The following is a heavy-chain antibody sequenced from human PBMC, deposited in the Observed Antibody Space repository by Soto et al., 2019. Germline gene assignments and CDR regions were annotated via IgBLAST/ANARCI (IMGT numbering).Heavy chain of an antibody. V-gene: IGHV3-30*18. CDR2: ISYDGNNK. CDR3: AKDWAAMVTVWGMDV. Sequence: QLGGSLSLSCAASGFSFRSYGMHWVRQAPGKGLEWVAVISYDGNNKYYADSVKGRFTISRDNSKNTVYLQMNSLRAEDTAVYYCAKDWAAMVTVWGMDVWGQGTTVTVSS. CDR1: GFSFRSYG. J-gene: IGHJ6*02. D-gene: IGHD5-18*01.